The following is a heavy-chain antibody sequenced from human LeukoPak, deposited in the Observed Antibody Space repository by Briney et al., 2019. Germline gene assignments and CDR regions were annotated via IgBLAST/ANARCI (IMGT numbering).Heavy chain of an antibody. J-gene: IGHJ4*02. CDR1: GDSVSTNSAA. CDR3: ARGGIGYCTSTSCSFDS. D-gene: IGHD2-2*01. V-gene: IGHV6-1*01. CDR2: TYYRSKWYN. Sequence: SQTLSLTFAISGDSVSTNSAAWNWIRQSPSRGLEWLGSTYYRSKWYNDYGVSVKSRITITPDTSKNQFSLQLNSVTPEDTAVYYCARGGIGYCTSTSCSFDSWGQGTLVTVSS.